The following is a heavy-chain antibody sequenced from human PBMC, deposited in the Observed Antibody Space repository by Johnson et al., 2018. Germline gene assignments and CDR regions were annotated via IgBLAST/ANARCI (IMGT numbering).Heavy chain of an antibody. CDR3: ARHEVAGVASAGNQGYYYGMDV. D-gene: IGHD6-13*01. V-gene: IGHV5-51*01. Sequence: EVQLVESGAEVKKPGESLKISCKGSGYSFTSYWIGWVRQMPGKGLEWMGIIYPGDSDTRYSPSFQGQVTISADKSISTAYLQWSSLKASDTAMYYCARHEVAGVASAGNQGYYYGMDVWGQGTTVTVSS. J-gene: IGHJ6*02. CDR1: GYSFTSYW. CDR2: IYPGDSDT.